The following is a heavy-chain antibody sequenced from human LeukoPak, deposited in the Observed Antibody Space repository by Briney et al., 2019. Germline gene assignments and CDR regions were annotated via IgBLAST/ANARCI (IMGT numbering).Heavy chain of an antibody. J-gene: IGHJ4*02. CDR3: ATVRGYSYGYYFDY. CDR1: GYTLTELS. D-gene: IGHD5-18*01. V-gene: IGHV1-24*01. CDR2: FDPEDGET. Sequence: ASVEVSCKVSGYTLTELSMHWVRQAPGKGLEWMGGFDPEDGETIYAQKFQGRVTMTEDTSTDTAYMELSSLRSEDTAVYYCATVRGYSYGYYFDYWGQGTLVTVSS.